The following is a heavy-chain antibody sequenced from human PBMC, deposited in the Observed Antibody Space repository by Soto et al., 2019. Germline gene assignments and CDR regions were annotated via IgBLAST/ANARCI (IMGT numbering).Heavy chain of an antibody. CDR3: ARAGFWYGSGIYGYGIDV. V-gene: IGHV3-64*01. J-gene: IGHJ6*02. CDR2: ISTNGGST. D-gene: IGHD3-10*01. CDR1: GFTFSSYA. Sequence: EVQLVESGGGLVQPGGSLRLSCAASGFTFSSYAMHWVRQAPGKGLEYFSAISTNGGSTYYANSVKGRFTISRDNSENTLYLQMGSLGVEDMAVYYCARAGFWYGSGIYGYGIDVWGQGTTVAVSS.